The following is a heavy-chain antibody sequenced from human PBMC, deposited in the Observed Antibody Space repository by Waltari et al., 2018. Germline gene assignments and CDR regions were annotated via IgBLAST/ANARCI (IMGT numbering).Heavy chain of an antibody. CDR1: GFSVGTNS. J-gene: IGHJ3*02. D-gene: IGHD7-27*01. Sequence: VQLVDSGGGLIQPGGSVRLACAVSGFSVGTNSIGWVRQAPGKGLEWVSVIYSGGDTYDADAVRGRFTISRDNSKNTLYLQMNSLRVEDTALYYCATWTGGSLGAFDNWGQGTMVTVSS. CDR2: IYSGGDT. V-gene: IGHV3-53*01. CDR3: ATWTGGSLGAFDN.